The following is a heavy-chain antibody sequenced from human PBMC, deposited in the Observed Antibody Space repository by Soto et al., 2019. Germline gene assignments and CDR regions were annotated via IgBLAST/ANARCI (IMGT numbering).Heavy chain of an antibody. D-gene: IGHD2-15*01. J-gene: IGHJ6*02. V-gene: IGHV1-69*12. CDR1: GGSFSSYA. CDR2: IIPIFGTA. Sequence: VQLVQSGAEVKKPGSSVKVSCKASGGSFSSYAISWVRQAPGQGLEWMGGIIPIFGTANYAQKFQGRVTITADESTSTAYMELSSLRSEDTAVYYCARGVCSGGSCHQQKCYYYYGMDVWGQGTTVTVSS. CDR3: ARGVCSGGSCHQQKCYYYYGMDV.